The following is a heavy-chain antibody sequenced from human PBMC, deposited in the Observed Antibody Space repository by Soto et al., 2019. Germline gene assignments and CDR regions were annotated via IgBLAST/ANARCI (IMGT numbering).Heavy chain of an antibody. CDR3: AKGSEIPGLSAAGACLDS. D-gene: IGHD6-13*01. V-gene: IGHV4-38-2*01. J-gene: IGHJ4*02. Sequence: SETLSLTCAVSGYSITNGYYWGWIRQPPGMGLEWIGSIYHSGSTSYNPSLRSRVTISVVTSKNQFSRKLTSVTAADTAMYYCAKGSEIPGLSAAGACLDSWGQGTLVTVSS. CDR2: IYHSGST. CDR1: GYSITNGYY.